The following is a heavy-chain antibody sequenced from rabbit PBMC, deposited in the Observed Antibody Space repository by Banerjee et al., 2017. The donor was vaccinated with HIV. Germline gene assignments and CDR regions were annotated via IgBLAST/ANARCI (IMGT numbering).Heavy chain of an antibody. CDR3: ARGSNGDGYDGYNYAFNF. Sequence: QSLEESGGDLVKPGASLTLTCKASGFSFSSGYDMSWVRQAPGKGPEWIACIYGSTGGTHYASWAKGRFTISKTSSTTVTLQMTSLTAADTATYFCARGSNGDGYDGYNYAFNFWGPGTLVTVS. CDR2: IYGSTGGT. J-gene: IGHJ6*01. V-gene: IGHV1S40*01. D-gene: IGHD6-1*01. CDR1: GFSFSSGYD.